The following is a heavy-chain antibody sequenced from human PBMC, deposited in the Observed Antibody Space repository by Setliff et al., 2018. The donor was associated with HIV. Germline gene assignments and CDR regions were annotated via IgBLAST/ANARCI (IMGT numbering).Heavy chain of an antibody. V-gene: IGHV1-18*01. CDR3: ATVWTAGSLFY. CDR2: ISGNNRIT. CDR1: GYKFNIFG. Sequence: WASVKVSCKTSGYKFNIFGVSWVRQAPEQGLEWMGWISGNNRITYYAQNFQSRVTLTTDTSTSTSNMELRGIRSDDTAVYYCATVWTAGSLFYWGQGTLVTVSS. J-gene: IGHJ4*02. D-gene: IGHD6-13*01.